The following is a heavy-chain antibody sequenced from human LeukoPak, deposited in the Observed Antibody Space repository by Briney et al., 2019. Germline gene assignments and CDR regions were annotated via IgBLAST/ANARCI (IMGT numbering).Heavy chain of an antibody. V-gene: IGHV4-59*01. J-gene: IGHJ3*02. CDR1: GGSISSSY. D-gene: IGHD3-22*01. CDR3: ARDKDYFDSGGAFDI. CDR2: IYYSGST. Sequence: PSESLSLTCTVSGGSISSSYWSWIRHPPGKGLEWIGYIYYSGSTNYNPSLKSRVTMSVDTSKNHFSLKLSSVTAADTAVYYCARDKDYFDSGGAFDIWGQGTMVTVSS.